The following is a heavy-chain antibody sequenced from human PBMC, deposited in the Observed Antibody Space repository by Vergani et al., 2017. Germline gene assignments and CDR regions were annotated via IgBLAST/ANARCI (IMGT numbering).Heavy chain of an antibody. CDR2: IYYCGST. Sequence: QVQLQQSGPGLVTPSETLSLTCTVSGGSISSYYWSWIRQPPGKGLEWSGYIYYCGSTNSNPSLKILVTISLDTSKSQFSLKLSSVTAADTAVYYCARGRYSSGWYFWGQGTLVTVSS. J-gene: IGHJ4*02. V-gene: IGHV4-59*01. CDR1: GGSISSYY. D-gene: IGHD6-19*01. CDR3: ARGRYSSGWYF.